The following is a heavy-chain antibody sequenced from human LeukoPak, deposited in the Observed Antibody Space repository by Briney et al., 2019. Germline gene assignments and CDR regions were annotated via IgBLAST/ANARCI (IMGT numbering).Heavy chain of an antibody. CDR2: IYPGDSDT. V-gene: IGHV5-51*01. CDR3: ARLLTGWPGGHYFDY. D-gene: IGHD6-19*01. CDR1: GYSFTSYW. Sequence: GESLKISCKGSGYSFTSYWIGWVRQMPGKGLEWMGIIYPGDSDTRYSPSFQGQVTISADKSISTAYLQWSSLKASDTAMYYCARLLTGWPGGHYFDYWGQGILVTVSS. J-gene: IGHJ4*02.